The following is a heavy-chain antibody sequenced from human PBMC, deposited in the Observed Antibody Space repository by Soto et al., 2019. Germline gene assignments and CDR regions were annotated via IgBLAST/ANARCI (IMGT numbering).Heavy chain of an antibody. J-gene: IGHJ6*02. CDR1: GCSISSSNW. D-gene: IGHD2-21*02. CDR2: IYPSGST. V-gene: IGHV4-4*02. Sequence: QVQLQESGPGLVKPSGTLSLTCAVSGCSISSSNWWRWVRQPPGKGLEWIGEIYPSGSTNHNPSPKSRVTISVDKSKSHFALKLSTVTAADTAVYYCARQYCGGDCYADYYYYYGMDVWGEGTTDTV. CDR3: ARQYCGGDCYADYYYYYGMDV.